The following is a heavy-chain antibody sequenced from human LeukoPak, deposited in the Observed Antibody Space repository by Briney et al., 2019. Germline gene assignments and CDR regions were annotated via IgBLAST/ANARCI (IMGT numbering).Heavy chain of an antibody. CDR2: INHSGST. V-gene: IGHV4-34*01. J-gene: IGHJ4*02. CDR1: GGSFSGYY. Sequence: SETLSLTCAVYGGSFSGYYWSWIRQPPGKGLEWIGEINHSGSTNYNPSLKSRVTISVDTSKNQFSLKLSSVTAADTAVYYCARGVTTVTTSIPLDYWGQGTLVTVSS. D-gene: IGHD4-11*01. CDR3: ARGVTTVTTSIPLDY.